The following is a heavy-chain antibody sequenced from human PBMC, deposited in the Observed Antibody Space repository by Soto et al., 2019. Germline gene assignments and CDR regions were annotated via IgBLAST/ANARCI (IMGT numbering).Heavy chain of an antibody. CDR1: GFTFSSYA. Sequence: EVQLLESGGGLVQPGGSLRLSCAASGFTFSSYAMKWVRQAPGKGLEWVSLIGESGTPTYYADSVKCRFTISRYNSGNTLFLEMYSLRAEDTAVYYCARYIPGVRYYGMDVWGQGTTVTVSS. CDR2: IGESGTPT. CDR3: ARYIPGVRYYGMDV. D-gene: IGHD2-2*01. V-gene: IGHV3-23*01. J-gene: IGHJ6*02.